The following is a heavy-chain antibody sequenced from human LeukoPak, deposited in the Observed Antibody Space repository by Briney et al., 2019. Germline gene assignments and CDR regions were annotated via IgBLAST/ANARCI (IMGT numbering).Heavy chain of an antibody. Sequence: KTSETLSLTCTVSGGSISSGGYYWSWIRQHPGKGLEWIGYIYYSGSTYYNPSLKSRVTISVDTSKNQFSLKLSSVTAADTAVYYCARGLPIIAALGAFDIWGQGTMVTVSS. J-gene: IGHJ3*02. D-gene: IGHD6-13*01. CDR3: ARGLPIIAALGAFDI. CDR2: IYYSGST. V-gene: IGHV4-31*03. CDR1: GGSISSGGYY.